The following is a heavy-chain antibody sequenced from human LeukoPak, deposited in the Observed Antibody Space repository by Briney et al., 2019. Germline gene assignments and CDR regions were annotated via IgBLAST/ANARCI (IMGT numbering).Heavy chain of an antibody. D-gene: IGHD3-9*01. V-gene: IGHV4-4*02. Sequence: SGTLSLTCAVSGGSISSSNWWSWVRQPPGKGLEWIGEIYHSGSTNSNPSLKSRVTISVDKSKNQFSLKLSSVTAADTAVYYCASIRTYYDILTDDYWGQGTLVTVSS. CDR1: GGSISSSNW. CDR3: ASIRTYYDILTDDY. J-gene: IGHJ4*02. CDR2: IYHSGST.